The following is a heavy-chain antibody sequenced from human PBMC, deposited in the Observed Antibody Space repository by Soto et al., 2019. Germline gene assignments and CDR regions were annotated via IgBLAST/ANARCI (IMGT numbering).Heavy chain of an antibody. Sequence: GGSLRLSCAVSGFTFDYNAMHWVRQAPEKGLEWVSGINWKSDIGYADSVKGRFTISRDNAENSLYLHMNSLRAEDTALYYCAIPQNRGGRTTFIYWGQGTQVTVSS. J-gene: IGHJ4*02. CDR1: GFTFDYNA. CDR2: INWKSDI. CDR3: AIPQNRGGRTTFIY. V-gene: IGHV3-9*01. D-gene: IGHD3-16*01.